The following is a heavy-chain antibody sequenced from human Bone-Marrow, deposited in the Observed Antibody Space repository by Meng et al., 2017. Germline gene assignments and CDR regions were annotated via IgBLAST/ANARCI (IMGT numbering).Heavy chain of an antibody. J-gene: IGHJ4*02. CDR1: GGTFSSYA. CDR3: ARRSSPLYDLFGHFDY. CDR2: ISAYNGNT. Sequence: ASVKVSCKASGGTFSSYAISWVRQAPGQGLEWMGWISAYNGNTNYAQKLQGRVTMTTDTSTSTAYMELRSLRSDDTAVYYCARRSSPLYDLFGHFDYWGQGTLVTVSS. D-gene: IGHD3-10*02. V-gene: IGHV1-18*01.